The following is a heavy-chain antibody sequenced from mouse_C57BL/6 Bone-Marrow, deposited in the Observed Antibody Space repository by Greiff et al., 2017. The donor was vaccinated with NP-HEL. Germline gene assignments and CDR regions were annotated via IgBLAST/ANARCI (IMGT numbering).Heavy chain of an antibody. CDR1: GYTFTSYW. D-gene: IGHD1-1*01. J-gene: IGHJ2*01. CDR3: AELRSFIDY. Sequence: QVQLQQPGAELVRPGTSVKLSCKASGYTFTSYWMHWVKQRPGQGLEWIGVIDPSASYTNYNQKFKGKATLTVDTSSSTAYMQLSSLTSEDSAVYYCAELRSFIDYWGQGTTLTVSS. CDR2: IDPSASYT. V-gene: IGHV1-59*01.